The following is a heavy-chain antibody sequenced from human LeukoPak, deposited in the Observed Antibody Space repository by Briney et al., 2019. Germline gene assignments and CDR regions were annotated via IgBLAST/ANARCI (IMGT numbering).Heavy chain of an antibody. J-gene: IGHJ3*02. CDR1: GFTFSSYG. CDR3: TRMGRMGRSDSFDI. CDR2: ISYDGSNK. D-gene: IGHD2-8*01. V-gene: IGHV3-30*03. Sequence: PGRSLRLSCAASGFTFSSYGMHWVRQAPGKGLEWVAVISYDGSNKYYADSVKGRFTISRDNSKNTLYLQMNSLRVDDTAVYFCTRMGRMGRSDSFDIWGQGTMVTVSS.